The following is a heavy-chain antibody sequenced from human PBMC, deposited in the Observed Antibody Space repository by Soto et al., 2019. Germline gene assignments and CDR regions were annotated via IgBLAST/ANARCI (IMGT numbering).Heavy chain of an antibody. Sequence: SETLSLTCSVSGASISTSPYNWGWIRQPPQKGLEWIGTISYGATPYSTASLESRVTMSVDTSKNQFSLNLSSVTAADTAVYYCARPPTGFPNWFDRWGPGTLVTLSS. D-gene: IGHD1-1*01. CDR2: ISYGATP. CDR1: GASISTSPYN. V-gene: IGHV4-39*01. J-gene: IGHJ5*02. CDR3: ARPPTGFPNWFDR.